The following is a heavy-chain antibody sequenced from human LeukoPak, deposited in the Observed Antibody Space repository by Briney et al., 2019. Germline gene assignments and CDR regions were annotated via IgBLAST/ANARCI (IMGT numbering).Heavy chain of an antibody. CDR1: GFTFSGSY. CDR3: TRQAMGTGTTDY. CDR2: IISKADSYAT. V-gene: IGHV3-73*01. J-gene: IGHJ4*02. D-gene: IGHD1-7*01. Sequence: PGGSLRLSCAASGFTFSGSYIHGVRQASGKGVEWVGRIISKADSYATGYAASVRGWFTISRDHSKNTAYLQMNSLKTEDTAVYYCTRQAMGTGTTDYWGPGTLVTVSS.